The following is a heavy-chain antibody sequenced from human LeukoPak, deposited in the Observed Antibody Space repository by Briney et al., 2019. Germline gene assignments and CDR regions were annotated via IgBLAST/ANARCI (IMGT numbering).Heavy chain of an antibody. J-gene: IGHJ4*02. Sequence: SETLSLTCTVSGYSISSGYYWGWIRQSPEKGLEWIGSIYHSGATYYNPSLKSRVTISVDTSKNQFSLKVTSVTAADTAVYYCARDLGMAGIAPVDYWGQGTLVTVSS. D-gene: IGHD6-19*01. CDR1: GYSISSGYY. V-gene: IGHV4-38-2*02. CDR2: IYHSGAT. CDR3: ARDLGMAGIAPVDY.